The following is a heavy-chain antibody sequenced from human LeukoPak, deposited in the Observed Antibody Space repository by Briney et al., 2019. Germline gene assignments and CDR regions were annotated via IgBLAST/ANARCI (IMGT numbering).Heavy chain of an antibody. Sequence: GSLRLSCAASGFTFSTYAMSWVRQPPGKGLEWIGEINHSGSTNYNPSLKSRVTISVDTSKNQFSLELSSVTAADTTVYYCARGAGPHAFDIWGQGTMVTVSS. CDR2: INHSGST. V-gene: IGHV4-34*01. CDR1: GFTFSTYA. J-gene: IGHJ3*02. CDR3: ARGAGPHAFDI.